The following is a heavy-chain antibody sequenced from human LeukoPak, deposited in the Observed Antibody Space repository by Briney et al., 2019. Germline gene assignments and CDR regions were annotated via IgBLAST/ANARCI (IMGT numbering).Heavy chain of an antibody. Sequence: PGRSLRLSCAASGFTFSNYGMHWVRQAPGKGLEWVAVIAYDGSNEYYAEFVKGRFTISRDNSKNTLYLQMYSLRAEDTAVYFCAKDQGIAVAGTDIAFDIWGQGTRVTVSS. D-gene: IGHD6-19*01. CDR2: IAYDGSNE. V-gene: IGHV3-30*18. CDR1: GFTFSNYG. J-gene: IGHJ3*02. CDR3: AKDQGIAVAGTDIAFDI.